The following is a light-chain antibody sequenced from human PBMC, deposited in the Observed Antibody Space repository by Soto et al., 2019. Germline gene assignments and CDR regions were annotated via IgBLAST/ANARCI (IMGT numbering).Light chain of an antibody. J-gene: IGLJ2*01. Sequence: QSALTQPRSVSGSPGQRVTLSCSGTSSDVGGYHYVSWYQHHPGNAPKLIFYDVNKLPSGVPDRFSGSNSGNTASLTISGLQTEDEAYYYCCSYAGIYTLVFGGGTKLTVL. CDR1: SSDVGGYHY. CDR2: DVN. CDR3: CSYAGIYTLV. V-gene: IGLV2-11*01.